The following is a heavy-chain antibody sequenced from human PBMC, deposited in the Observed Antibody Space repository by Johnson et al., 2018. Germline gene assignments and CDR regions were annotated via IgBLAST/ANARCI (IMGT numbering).Heavy chain of an antibody. CDR1: GYTFTSYY. CDR3: ARGPPGGVVVRAADAFDV. J-gene: IGHJ3*01. V-gene: IGHV1-46*01. D-gene: IGHD2-2*01. Sequence: QVQLVQSGAEVKKPGASXKVSCKASGYTFTSYYMHWVRQAPGQGLEWMGIINPSGGSTSYAQKFQGRVTMTRDTFTSTVYMELSSLRSEEPAVYYCARGPPGGVVVRAADAFDVWGQGTMVPVSS. CDR2: INPSGGST.